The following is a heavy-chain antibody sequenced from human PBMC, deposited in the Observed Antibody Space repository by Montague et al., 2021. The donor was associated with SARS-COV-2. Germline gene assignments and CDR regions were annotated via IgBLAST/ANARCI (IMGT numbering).Heavy chain of an antibody. CDR2: IYYSGST. Sequence: SETLSLTCTVSGGSISSYYWSWIRQPPGKGLEWIGYIYYSGSTNYNPSLKSRVTISVDTSKNQFSLKLSSVTAADTAVYYCARVKRGCDCGLGVSAHFDYWGQGTLVTVSS. CDR1: GGSISSYY. CDR3: ARVKRGCDCGLGVSAHFDY. J-gene: IGHJ4*02. V-gene: IGHV4-59*01. D-gene: IGHD3-16*01.